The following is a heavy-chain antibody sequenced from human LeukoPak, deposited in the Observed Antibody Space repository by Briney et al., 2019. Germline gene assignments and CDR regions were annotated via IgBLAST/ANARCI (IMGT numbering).Heavy chain of an antibody. J-gene: IGHJ4*02. D-gene: IGHD3-22*01. V-gene: IGHV4-39*01. CDR3: ARLYYDSSGYYQICYFDY. Sequence: PSETLSLTCTVPGGSIRSSSYYWGWIRQPPGKGLVWIGSIYYSGSTYYNPSLKSRVTISVDTSKNQFSLNLSSVTAADTAVYYCARLYYDSSGYYQICYFDYWGQGTLVTVSS. CDR1: GGSIRSSSYY. CDR2: IYYSGST.